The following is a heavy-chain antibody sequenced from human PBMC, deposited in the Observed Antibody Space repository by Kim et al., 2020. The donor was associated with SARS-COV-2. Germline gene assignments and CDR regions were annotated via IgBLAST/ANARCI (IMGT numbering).Heavy chain of an antibody. CDR1: GGSISSGGYS. CDR3: ARLAVTTPPAHYYYGMDV. V-gene: IGHV4-30-2*01. CDR2: IYHSGST. Sequence: SETLSLTCAVSGGSISSGGYSWSWIRQPPGKGLEWIGYIYHSGSTYYNPSLKSRVTISVDRSKNQFSLKLSSVTAADTAVYYCARLAVTTPPAHYYYGMDVWGQGTTVTVSS. J-gene: IGHJ6*02. D-gene: IGHD4-17*01.